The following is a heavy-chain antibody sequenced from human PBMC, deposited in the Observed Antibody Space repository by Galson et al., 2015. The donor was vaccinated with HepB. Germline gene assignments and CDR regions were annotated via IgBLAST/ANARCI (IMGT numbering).Heavy chain of an antibody. CDR1: GFTFSSYS. J-gene: IGHJ3*02. CDR3: ARDHHQWLLLEKDHAFDI. V-gene: IGHV3-21*01. D-gene: IGHD6-19*01. CDR2: ISSSSSYI. Sequence: SLRLSCAASGFTFSSYSMNWVRQAPGKGLEWVSSISSSSSYIYYADSVKGRFTISRDNAKNSLYLQMNSLRAEDTAVYYCARDHHQWLLLEKDHAFDIWGQGTIVTVSS.